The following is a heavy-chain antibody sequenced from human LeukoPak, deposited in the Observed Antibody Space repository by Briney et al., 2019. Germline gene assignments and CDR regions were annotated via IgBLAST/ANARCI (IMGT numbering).Heavy chain of an antibody. D-gene: IGHD1-26*01. CDR3: AKDGGWELLHYYYGMDV. Sequence: PGGSLRLSCAASGFTFSSYGMHWVRQAPGKGLEWVAFISYDGSNKYYADSVKGRFTISRDNSKNTLYLQMNSLRAEDTAVYYCAKDGGWELLHYYYGMDVWGQGTTVTVSS. J-gene: IGHJ6*02. V-gene: IGHV3-30*18. CDR2: ISYDGSNK. CDR1: GFTFSSYG.